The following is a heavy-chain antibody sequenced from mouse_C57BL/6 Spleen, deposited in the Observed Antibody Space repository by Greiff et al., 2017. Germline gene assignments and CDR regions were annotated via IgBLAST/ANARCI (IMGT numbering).Heavy chain of an antibody. Sequence: EVMLVESGGGLVQPGGSLKLSCAASGFTFSDYGMAWVRQAPRKGPEWVAFISNLAYSIYYADTVTGRFTISRENAKNTLYLEMSSLRSEDTAMYYCARGDYEFAYWGQGTLVTVSA. CDR2: ISNLAYSI. D-gene: IGHD2-4*01. J-gene: IGHJ3*01. CDR3: ARGDYEFAY. CDR1: GFTFSDYG. V-gene: IGHV5-15*01.